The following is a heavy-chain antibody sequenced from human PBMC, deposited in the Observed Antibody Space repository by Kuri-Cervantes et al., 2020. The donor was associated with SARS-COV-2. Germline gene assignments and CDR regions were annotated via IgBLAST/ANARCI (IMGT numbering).Heavy chain of an antibody. Sequence: SVKVSCKASGYTFTGYYMHWVRQAPGQGLEWMGGIIPIFGTANYAQKFQGRVTITADKSTSTAYMELSSLRSEDTAVYYCARRFQLPQYNWFDPWGQGTLVTVSS. D-gene: IGHD2-2*01. V-gene: IGHV1-69*06. CDR3: ARRFQLPQYNWFDP. J-gene: IGHJ5*02. CDR1: GYTFTGYY. CDR2: IIPIFGTA.